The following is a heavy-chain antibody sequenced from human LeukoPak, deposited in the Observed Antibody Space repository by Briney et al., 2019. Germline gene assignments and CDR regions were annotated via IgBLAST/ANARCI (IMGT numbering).Heavy chain of an antibody. CDR2: VNLQGST. CDR1: GGSITNTNY. Sequence: SETLSLTCGVSGGSITNTNYWTWVRQPPGKGLEWIGEVNLQGSTNYNPPLMGRVAISVDTSENHTSLQWTSVTAADTAVYYCAREGGPYRPLDYSGEGTLVTVSS. V-gene: IGHV4-4*02. CDR3: AREGGPYRPLDY. J-gene: IGHJ4*02.